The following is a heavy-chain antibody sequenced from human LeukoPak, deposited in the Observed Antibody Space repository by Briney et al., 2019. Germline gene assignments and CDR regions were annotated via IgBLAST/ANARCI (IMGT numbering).Heavy chain of an antibody. J-gene: IGHJ4*02. CDR3: ARLYCMSAGCYEIY. V-gene: IGHV4-59*08. CDR2: IYYNGST. Sequence: SETLSLTCTVSGGSISGYSWSWIRLPPGKGLEYTGYIRYIYYNGSTNHNPSLKSRVTISLDSSKNVFSLRLTSVTAADTAIYYCARLYCMSAGCYEIYWGQGTLVTVSS. D-gene: IGHD2-15*01. CDR1: GGSISGYS.